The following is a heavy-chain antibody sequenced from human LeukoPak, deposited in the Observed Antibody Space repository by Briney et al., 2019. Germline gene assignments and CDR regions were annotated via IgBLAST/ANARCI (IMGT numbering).Heavy chain of an antibody. CDR2: INQNGGQS. CDR1: GFSFSNYW. J-gene: IGHJ4*02. Sequence: PGGSLRLSCEASGFSFSNYWMTWVRQAPGKGLEWVADINQNGGQSYYVDSVKGRFTLSRDNAKNFLYLQMNSLRAEDTALYYCGKDIGGDYVRANYIDYWGQGTLVTVSS. CDR3: GKDIGGDYVRANYIDY. D-gene: IGHD4-17*01. V-gene: IGHV3-7*03.